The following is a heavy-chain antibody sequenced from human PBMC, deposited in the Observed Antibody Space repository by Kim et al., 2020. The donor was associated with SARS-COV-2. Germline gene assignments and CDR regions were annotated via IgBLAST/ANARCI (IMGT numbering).Heavy chain of an antibody. Sequence: ANYAQKFQGRVTITADESTSTAYMELSSLRSEDTAVYYCARGYSSSSFDYWGQGTLVTVSS. V-gene: IGHV1-69*01. D-gene: IGHD6-13*01. CDR3: ARGYSSSSFDY. J-gene: IGHJ4*02. CDR2: A.